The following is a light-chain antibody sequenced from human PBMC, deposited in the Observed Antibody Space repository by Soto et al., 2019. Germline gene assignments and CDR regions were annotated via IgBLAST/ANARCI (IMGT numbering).Light chain of an antibody. CDR2: GAS. V-gene: IGKV3-15*01. CDR1: QSITRN. J-gene: IGKJ4*01. CDR3: QQYNNWPLF. Sequence: EIVMTQSPATLSVSPGERATLSCRASQSITRNLAWYQQKPGQAPRLLIYGASTRATDIPARFSGSGSGTEFTLTISSLQSEDFALYYCQQYNNWPLFFGGGTKVDIK.